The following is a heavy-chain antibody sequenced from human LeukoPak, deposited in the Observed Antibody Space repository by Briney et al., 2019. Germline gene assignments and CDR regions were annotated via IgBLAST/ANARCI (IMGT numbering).Heavy chain of an antibody. CDR2: IWYDGSNK. J-gene: IGHJ4*02. CDR3: ATGDYTAMVT. Sequence: GGSLRLSCAASGFTFSSYGMHWVRQAPGKGLEWVAVIWYDGSNKYYADSVKGRFTISRDNSKNTLYLQMNSLSAEDTAVYYCATGDYTAMVTWGQGTLVTVSS. V-gene: IGHV3-33*01. D-gene: IGHD5-18*01. CDR1: GFTFSSYG.